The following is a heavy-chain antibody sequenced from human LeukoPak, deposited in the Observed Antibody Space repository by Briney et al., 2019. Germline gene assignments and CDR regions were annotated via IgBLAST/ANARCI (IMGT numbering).Heavy chain of an antibody. V-gene: IGHV4-4*09. D-gene: IGHD5-18*01. J-gene: IGHJ2*01. Sequence: SETLSLTRSVSGGSIIGYSWGWVRQPPGKGLECIGYMFDRGSPNHHPSLQNRVTTSVDTSKNEFSLRLTSVTAADTAVYYCARRIQLWSYWHFDLWGRGTLVTVSS. CDR1: GGSIIGYS. CDR3: ARRIQLWSYWHFDL. CDR2: MFDRGSP.